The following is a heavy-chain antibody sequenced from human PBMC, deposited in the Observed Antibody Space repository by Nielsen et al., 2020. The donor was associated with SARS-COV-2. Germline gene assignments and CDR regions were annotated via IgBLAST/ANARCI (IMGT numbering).Heavy chain of an antibody. CDR2: ISGSGGST. CDR1: GFTFSSYA. V-gene: IGHV3-23*01. Sequence: GGSLRLSCAASGFTFSSYAMSWVRQAPGKGLEWVSAISGSGGSTYYADSVKGRFTISRDNSKNTLYLQMNSLRAEDTAVYYCAKGGVFDYYYGMDVWGQGTTVTVSS. D-gene: IGHD3-10*01. J-gene: IGHJ6*02. CDR3: AKGGVFDYYYGMDV.